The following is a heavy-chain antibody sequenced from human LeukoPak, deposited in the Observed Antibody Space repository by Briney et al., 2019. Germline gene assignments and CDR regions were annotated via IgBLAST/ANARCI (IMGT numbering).Heavy chain of an antibody. CDR2: ISWNSGSI. CDR1: GFTFDDYA. D-gene: IGHD3-22*01. CDR3: ARAGYYDSSGYSDY. Sequence: PGGSLRLSCAASGFTFDDYAMHWVRQAPGKGLEWVSGISWNSGSIGYADSVKGRFTISRDNAKNSLYLQMNSLRAEDTALYYCARAGYYDSSGYSDYWGQGTLVTVSS. J-gene: IGHJ4*02. V-gene: IGHV3-9*01.